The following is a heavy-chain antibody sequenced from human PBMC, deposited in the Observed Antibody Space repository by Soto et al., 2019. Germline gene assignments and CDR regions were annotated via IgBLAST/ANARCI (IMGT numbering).Heavy chain of an antibody. V-gene: IGHV1-69*01. J-gene: IGHJ6*02. D-gene: IGHD2-15*01. CDR2: IIPIFGTA. Sequence: QVQLVQSGAEVKKPGSSVKVSCNASGGTFSSYAISWVRQAPGQGLKWMGGIIPIFGTANYAQKFQGRVTITADESTSTAYMELSSLRSEATAVYYCASSGVVVVAATRPYYYGMDVWGQGTTVTVSS. CDR3: ASSGVVVVAATRPYYYGMDV. CDR1: GGTFSSYA.